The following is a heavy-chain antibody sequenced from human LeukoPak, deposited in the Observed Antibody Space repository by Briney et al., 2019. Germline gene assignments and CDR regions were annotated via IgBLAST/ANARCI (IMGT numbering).Heavy chain of an antibody. CDR1: GYTFTGYY. V-gene: IGHV1-2*02. Sequence: ASVKVSCKASGYTFTGYYMHWVRQAPGQGLEWMGWINPNSGGTNYAQKLQGRVTMTTDTSTSTAYMELRSLRSDDTAVYYCARDRPRVTIFGVVITPDYYYYGMDVWGQGTTVTVSS. J-gene: IGHJ6*02. D-gene: IGHD3-3*01. CDR2: INPNSGGT. CDR3: ARDRPRVTIFGVVITPDYYYYGMDV.